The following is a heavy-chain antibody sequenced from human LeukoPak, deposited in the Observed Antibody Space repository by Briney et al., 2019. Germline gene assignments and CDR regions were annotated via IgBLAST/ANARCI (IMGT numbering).Heavy chain of an antibody. CDR3: AKDKSCTNGICYLDF. CDR1: GFTFTNYA. Sequence: GGSLRLSCAASGFTFTNYAMSWVRQAPGKGLEWVSGISGSGGSTYYTASVKGRFTISRDNSKNTLYLQMNSLRAEDTAVYYCAKDKSCTNGICYLDFWGQGTLVTVSS. D-gene: IGHD2-8*01. J-gene: IGHJ4*02. V-gene: IGHV3-23*01. CDR2: ISGSGGST.